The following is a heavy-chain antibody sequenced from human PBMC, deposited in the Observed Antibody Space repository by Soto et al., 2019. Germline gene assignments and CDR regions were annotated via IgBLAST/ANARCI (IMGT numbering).Heavy chain of an antibody. CDR3: ARQPALGYCSSTSCYGGSFDP. CDR2: IYYSGST. CDR1: GGSISSSSYY. D-gene: IGHD2-2*01. Sequence: SETLSLACTVSGGSISSSSYYWRWIRQPPGKGLEWIGSIYYSGSTYYNPSLKSRVTISVDTSKNQFSLKLSSVTAADTAVYYCARQPALGYCSSTSCYGGSFDPWGQGTLVTVSS. J-gene: IGHJ5*02. V-gene: IGHV4-39*01.